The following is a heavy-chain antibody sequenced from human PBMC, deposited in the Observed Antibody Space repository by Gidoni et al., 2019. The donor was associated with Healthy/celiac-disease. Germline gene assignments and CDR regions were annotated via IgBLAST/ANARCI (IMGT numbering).Heavy chain of an antibody. V-gene: IGHV3-72*01. CDR1: GFTFSDHY. D-gene: IGHD3-22*01. Sequence: EVQLVESGGGLVQPGGSLRLSCAASGFTFSDHYMDWVRQAPGKGLEWVGRTRNKANSYTTEYAASVKGRFTISRDDSKNSLYLQMNSLKTEDTAVYYCARSTYYYDSSGYYPAFDIWGQGTMVTVSS. J-gene: IGHJ3*02. CDR3: ARSTYYYDSSGYYPAFDI. CDR2: TRNKANSYTT.